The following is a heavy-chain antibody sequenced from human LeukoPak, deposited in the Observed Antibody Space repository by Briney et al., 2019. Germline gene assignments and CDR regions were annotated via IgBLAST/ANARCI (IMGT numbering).Heavy chain of an antibody. CDR1: GYTFTGYY. D-gene: IGHD2-15*01. Sequence: GASVKVSCKASGYTFTGYYMHWVRQAPGQGLEWMGWINPNSGGTNYAQKFQGRVTMTRDTSISTAYMELSRLRSDDTAVYYCARDTYCSGGSCYSNYFDYWGQGTLVTVSS. CDR2: INPNSGGT. J-gene: IGHJ4*02. V-gene: IGHV1-2*02. CDR3: ARDTYCSGGSCYSNYFDY.